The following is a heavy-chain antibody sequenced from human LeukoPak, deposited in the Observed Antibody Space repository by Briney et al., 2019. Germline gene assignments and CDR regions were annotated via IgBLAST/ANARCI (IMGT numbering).Heavy chain of an antibody. CDR3: TKNANNGLNWLDP. J-gene: IGHJ5*02. CDR2: IHHTGST. Sequence: PSETLSLTCGVSGGSISSGNWWNWVRQPPGKGLEWIGDIHHTGSTNYNPSLKSRVTISVDTSKNQFSLKLTSVIAADTAVYYCTKNANNGLNWLDPWGQGTLVTVSS. V-gene: IGHV4-4*02. CDR1: GGSISSGNW. D-gene: IGHD3-16*01.